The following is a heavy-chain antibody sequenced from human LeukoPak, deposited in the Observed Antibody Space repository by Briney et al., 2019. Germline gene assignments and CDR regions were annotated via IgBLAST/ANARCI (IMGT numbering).Heavy chain of an antibody. V-gene: IGHV3-73*01. CDR1: GFTFSGSA. Sequence: GGSLKLSCAASGFTFSGSAMHWVRQASGKGLEWVGRIRSKANSYATAYAASVIGRFTISRDDSKNTAYLQMNSLKTEDTAVYYCTRLSDYSTNDYWGQGTLVTVSS. CDR2: IRSKANSYAT. J-gene: IGHJ4*02. D-gene: IGHD4-11*01. CDR3: TRLSDYSTNDY.